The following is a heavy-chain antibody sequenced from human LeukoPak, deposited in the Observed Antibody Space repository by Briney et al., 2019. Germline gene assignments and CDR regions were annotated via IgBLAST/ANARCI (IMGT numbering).Heavy chain of an antibody. V-gene: IGHV4-61*02. Sequence: SETLSLTCTVSGGSISSGSYYWSWIRQPAGKGLEWIGRSYTSGSTNYNPSLKSRVTISVDTSKNQFSLKLSSVTAADTAVYYCARDLGYENWFDPWGQGTLVTVSS. D-gene: IGHD5-12*01. CDR3: ARDLGYENWFDP. CDR2: SYTSGST. CDR1: GGSISSGSYY. J-gene: IGHJ5*02.